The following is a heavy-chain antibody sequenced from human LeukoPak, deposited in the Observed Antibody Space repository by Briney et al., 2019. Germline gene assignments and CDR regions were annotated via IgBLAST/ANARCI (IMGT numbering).Heavy chain of an antibody. V-gene: IGHV4-59*11. CDR1: GGSISSHY. Sequence: SETLSLTCSVSGGSISSHYWSWIRQPPGKGLEWIGYIYYSGSTKYNPSLKSRVTISVDTSKNQFSLKLSSVTAADTAVYYCARDPSYSSGWFDNWGQGTLVSVSS. J-gene: IGHJ4*02. CDR3: ARDPSYSSGWFDN. CDR2: IYYSGST. D-gene: IGHD6-19*01.